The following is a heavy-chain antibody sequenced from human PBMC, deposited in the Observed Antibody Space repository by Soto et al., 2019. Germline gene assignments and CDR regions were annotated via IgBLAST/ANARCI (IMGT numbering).Heavy chain of an antibody. J-gene: IGHJ3*01. CDR1: GFTVSTNY. CDR2: IFPDGST. V-gene: IGHV3-66*01. CDR3: ARDQLYYNDISGRPLNAFDV. Sequence: WGSLRLSCTVSGFTVSTNYMNWVRQAPGQGLEWVSVIFPDGSTYYTDSVRDRFTISRDNSKNTVYLQMNSLRVEDTAVYYCARDQLYYNDISGRPLNAFDVWGQGTMVTVSS. D-gene: IGHD3-22*01.